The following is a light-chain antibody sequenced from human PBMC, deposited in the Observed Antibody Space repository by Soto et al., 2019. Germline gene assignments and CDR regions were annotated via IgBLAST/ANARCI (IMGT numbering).Light chain of an antibody. CDR1: QSIRSW. J-gene: IGKJ1*01. CDR2: KAS. V-gene: IGKV1-5*03. Sequence: DIQMTQSPSTLSASVGDTVTITCRASQSIRSWLAWYQQKPGKAPKLLIYKASTLESGVPSRFSGSGSGTEVTLTISSLQPDDFASYYCQQYSLYWTFGQGTKVEIK. CDR3: QQYSLYWT.